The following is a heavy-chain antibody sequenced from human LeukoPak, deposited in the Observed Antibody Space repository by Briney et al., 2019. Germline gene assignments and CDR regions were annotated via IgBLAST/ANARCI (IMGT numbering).Heavy chain of an antibody. V-gene: IGHV1-2*06. D-gene: IGHD5-18*01. Sequence: GASVKVSCKASGYTFTGYYMHWVRQAPGQGLEWMGRINPNSGGTNYAQKFQGRVTMTRDTSISTAYMELSRLRSDDTAVYYCARLTMKNTAMVLSHPNWGQGTLVTVSS. CDR3: ARLTMKNTAMVLSHPN. CDR2: INPNSGGT. J-gene: IGHJ4*02. CDR1: GYTFTGYY.